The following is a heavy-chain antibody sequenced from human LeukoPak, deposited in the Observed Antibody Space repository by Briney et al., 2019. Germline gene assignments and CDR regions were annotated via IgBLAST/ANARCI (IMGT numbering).Heavy chain of an antibody. CDR2: INHSGST. Sequence: PSETLSPTCAVYGGSFSGYYWSWIRQPPGKGLEWIGEINHSGSTNYNPSLKSRVTISVDTSKNQFSLKLSSVTAADTAVYYCARGDYYDSSGYPVYFQHWGQGTLVTVSS. CDR1: GGSFSGYY. J-gene: IGHJ1*01. V-gene: IGHV4-34*01. CDR3: ARGDYYDSSGYPVYFQH. D-gene: IGHD3-22*01.